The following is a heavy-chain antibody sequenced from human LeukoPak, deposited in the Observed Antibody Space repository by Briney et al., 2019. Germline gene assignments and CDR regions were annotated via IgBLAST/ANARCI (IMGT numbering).Heavy chain of an antibody. Sequence: GGSLRLSCAASGFTFSSYAMSWVRQASGKGLEWVSHVSGSGGSTYYADSVKGRFTISRDNSKNALYLQMNSLRGDDTAVYYCAKRTDVLTGYYNAWDLGTLVTVSS. V-gene: IGHV3-23*01. D-gene: IGHD3-9*01. CDR1: GFTFSSYA. J-gene: IGHJ5*02. CDR3: AKRTDVLTGYYNA. CDR2: VSGSGGST.